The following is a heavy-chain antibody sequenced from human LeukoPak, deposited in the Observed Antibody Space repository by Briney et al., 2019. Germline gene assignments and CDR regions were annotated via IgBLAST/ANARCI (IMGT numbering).Heavy chain of an antibody. V-gene: IGHV3-74*01. J-gene: IGHJ4*02. CDR2: TNLHGTTV. Sequence: GGSLRLSCAVSGLSFSNYWMHWVRQAPGKGLVWVARTNLHGTTVDYADSVKGRFTISRDNAKNTLFLQMNSLRAEDMAVYYCASGYTYVRLGDHWGQGTLVTVSS. CDR1: GLSFSNYW. CDR3: ASGYTYVRLGDH. D-gene: IGHD5-18*01.